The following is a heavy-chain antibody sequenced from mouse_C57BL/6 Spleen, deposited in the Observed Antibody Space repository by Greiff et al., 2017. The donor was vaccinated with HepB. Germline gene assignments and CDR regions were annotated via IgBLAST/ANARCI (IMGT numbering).Heavy chain of an antibody. CDR2: IDPSDSYT. Sequence: QVQLQQPGAELVKPGASVKLSCKASGYTFTSYWMQWVKQRPGQGLEWIGEIDPSDSYTNYNQKFKGKATLTVDTSSSTAYMQLSSLTSEDSAVYYCARWGYYVYFDYWGQGTTLTVSS. V-gene: IGHV1-50*01. CDR3: ARWGYYVYFDY. J-gene: IGHJ2*01. CDR1: GYTFTSYW. D-gene: IGHD2-3*01.